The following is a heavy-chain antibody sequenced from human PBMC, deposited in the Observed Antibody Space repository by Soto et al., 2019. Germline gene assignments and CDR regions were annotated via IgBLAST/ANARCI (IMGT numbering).Heavy chain of an antibody. V-gene: IGHV3-30*18. CDR2: ISYDGSNK. CDR1: GFTFSSYG. CDR3: AKDNYYDSSGYYFCWFDP. Sequence: QVQLVESGGGVVQPGRSLRLSCAASGFTFSSYGMHWVRQAPGKGLEWVAVISYDGSNKYYADSVKGRFTISRDNSKNTLYLQMNSLRAEDTAVYYCAKDNYYDSSGYYFCWFDPWGQGTLVTVSS. D-gene: IGHD3-22*01. J-gene: IGHJ5*02.